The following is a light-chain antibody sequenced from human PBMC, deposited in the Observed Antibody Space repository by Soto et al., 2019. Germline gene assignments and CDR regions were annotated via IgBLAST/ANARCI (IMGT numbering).Light chain of an antibody. CDR1: QSLLHSNGYNY. Sequence: DIVVTQSPLSLPVTPGEPDSISCRSSQSLLHSNGYNYLDWNLQKPGQPPQLLIYLGSSRATGDPDRFSGSGSDTEFTRKISRVEAEDVGVYYCMEALQSPLTFGGGTKVEIK. J-gene: IGKJ4*01. CDR2: LGS. CDR3: MEALQSPLT. V-gene: IGKV2-28*01.